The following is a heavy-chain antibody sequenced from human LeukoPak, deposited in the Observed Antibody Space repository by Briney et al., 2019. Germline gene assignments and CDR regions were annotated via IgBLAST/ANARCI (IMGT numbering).Heavy chain of an antibody. CDR2: FDPEDGET. CDR1: GYTLTELS. D-gene: IGHD1-20*01. J-gene: IGHJ6*02. Sequence: ASVKVSCKVSGYTLTELSMHWVRQAPGKGLEWMGGFDPEDGETIYAQKFQGRVTMTRDTSTSTVYMELSSLRSEDTAVYYCTRVYNWNVVYYGMDVWGQGTTVTVSS. V-gene: IGHV1-24*01. CDR3: TRVYNWNVVYYGMDV.